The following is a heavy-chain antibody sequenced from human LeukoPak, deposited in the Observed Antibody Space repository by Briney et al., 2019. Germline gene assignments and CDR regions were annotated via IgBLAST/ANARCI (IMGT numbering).Heavy chain of an antibody. V-gene: IGHV4-34*01. J-gene: IGHJ4*02. CDR3: ATWRTAKTGFDY. CDR2: INHSGST. Sequence: SSETLSLTCAVYGGSFSGYYWSWLRQPPGKGLEWLGEINHSGSTNYNPSLKSRVPISVDTSKNQFSVKLSSVTAADTAVYYCATWRTAKTGFDYWGQGTLVTVSS. CDR1: GGSFSGYY. D-gene: IGHD1-1*01.